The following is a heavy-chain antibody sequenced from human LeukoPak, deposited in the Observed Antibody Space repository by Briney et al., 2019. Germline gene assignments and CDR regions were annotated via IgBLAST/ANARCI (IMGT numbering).Heavy chain of an antibody. CDR3: ARGYYYSGTYYLSFFDY. CDR1: RFTFNKYW. J-gene: IGHJ4*02. V-gene: IGHV3-7*01. D-gene: IGHD3-10*01. Sequence: GGSLRLSCAASRFTFNKYWLTCVRQAPGKGLEWVANINQDDSQIYYLESVEGRFTITRDNAKNSLHLQMNSLRVDSRAVYYCARGYYYSGTYYLSFFDYWGQGTLVTVSS. CDR2: INQDDSQI.